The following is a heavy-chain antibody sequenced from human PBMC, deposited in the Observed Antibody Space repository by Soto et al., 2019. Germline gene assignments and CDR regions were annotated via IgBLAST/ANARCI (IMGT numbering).Heavy chain of an antibody. CDR3: ARQASYWHGGGGWLDP. V-gene: IGHV3-13*01. CDR2: IGTQHDT. J-gene: IGHJ5*02. D-gene: IGHD2-8*02. CDR1: GFTFSAYD. Sequence: EVQLVESGGGLVQPGGSLRLSCAASGFTFSAYDMHWVRQATGKGLEWVAAIGTQHDTYYPDSVKGRFTISRENAKNSLYLQMNSLRAGDTAVYYWARQASYWHGGGGWLDPWGQGTLVTVSS.